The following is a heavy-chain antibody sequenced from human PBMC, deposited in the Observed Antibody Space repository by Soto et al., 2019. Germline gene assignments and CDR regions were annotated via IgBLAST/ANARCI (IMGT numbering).Heavy chain of an antibody. CDR1: GFTFSSYS. CDR2: ISGSGGST. V-gene: IGHV3-23*01. CDR3: AKSISSRPNSPYYMDV. J-gene: IGHJ6*03. Sequence: GGSLRLSCAASGFTFSSYSMNWVRQAPGKGLEWVSAISGSGGSTYYADSVKGRFTISRENSKNTLYLQMNSLRAEDTAVYYCAKSISSRPNSPYYMDVWGKGTKVTVSS. D-gene: IGHD4-4*01.